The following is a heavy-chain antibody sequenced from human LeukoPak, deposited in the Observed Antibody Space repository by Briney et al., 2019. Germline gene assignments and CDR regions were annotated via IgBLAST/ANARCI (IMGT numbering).Heavy chain of an antibody. J-gene: IGHJ4*02. CDR3: ARDLGSSWSH. Sequence: SETLSLTCTVSGGSIYSYYWSWIRQSPGKGLEWIGYIYYSGSTNYNPSLKSRVTISVDTSKNHFSLRLSSVTAADTAVYYCARDLGSSWSHWGQGTLVTVSS. CDR2: IYYSGST. V-gene: IGHV4-59*01. CDR1: GGSIYSYY. D-gene: IGHD6-13*01.